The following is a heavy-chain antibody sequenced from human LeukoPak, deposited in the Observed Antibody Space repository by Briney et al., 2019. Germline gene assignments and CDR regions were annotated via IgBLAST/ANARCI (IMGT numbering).Heavy chain of an antibody. CDR3: ARADCSGSTCYLRRSWFDP. Sequence: GGSLRLSCAACSFTFRRFDMNWVRQAPGKGLEWVSSISTSSRYIYYRDSVKGRFTISRDDAKNSLYLQMNSLRVEDTAVYYCARADCSGSTCYLRRSWFDPWGQGTLVTVSS. CDR2: ISTSSRYI. CDR1: SFTFRRFD. D-gene: IGHD2-2*01. V-gene: IGHV3-21*01. J-gene: IGHJ5*02.